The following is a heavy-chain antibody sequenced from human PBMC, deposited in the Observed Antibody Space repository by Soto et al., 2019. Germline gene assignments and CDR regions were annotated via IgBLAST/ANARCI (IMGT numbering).Heavy chain of an antibody. CDR1: GGSISSSSYY. CDR3: ARRMVDTATLAYFDY. Sequence: PSETLSLTCTVSGGSISSSSYYWGWIRQPPGKGLEWIGSMYYSGSTYYNPSLKSRVTISVDTSKNQFSLKLSSVTAADTAVYYCARRMVDTATLAYFDYWGQGTLVTVSS. CDR2: MYYSGST. J-gene: IGHJ4*02. D-gene: IGHD5-18*01. V-gene: IGHV4-39*01.